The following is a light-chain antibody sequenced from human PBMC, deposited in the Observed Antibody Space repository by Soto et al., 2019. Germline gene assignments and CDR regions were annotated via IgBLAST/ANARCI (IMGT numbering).Light chain of an antibody. Sequence: DIQMTQSPSTLSASVGDRVTITCRASESIDDWLAWYQQKPGKAPKLLIYTASSLQSGVPSRFSGSGSGTEFTLNISSLQPDDFATYYCHQYHRYITFGPGTRLEIK. CDR1: ESIDDW. J-gene: IGKJ5*01. V-gene: IGKV1-5*03. CDR3: HQYHRYIT. CDR2: TAS.